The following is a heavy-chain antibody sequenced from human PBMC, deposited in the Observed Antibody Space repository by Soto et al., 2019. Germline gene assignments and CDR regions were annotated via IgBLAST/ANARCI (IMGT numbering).Heavy chain of an antibody. CDR3: ARHDYYGSGSYRRFNWFDP. Sequence: SETLSLTCTVSGGSISSSSYYWGWIHQPPGKGLEWIGSIYYSGSTYYNPSLKSRVTISVDTSKNQFSLKLSSVTAADTAVYYCARHDYYGSGSYRRFNWFDPWGQGTLVTVSS. V-gene: IGHV4-39*01. CDR2: IYYSGST. J-gene: IGHJ5*02. D-gene: IGHD3-10*01. CDR1: GGSISSSSYY.